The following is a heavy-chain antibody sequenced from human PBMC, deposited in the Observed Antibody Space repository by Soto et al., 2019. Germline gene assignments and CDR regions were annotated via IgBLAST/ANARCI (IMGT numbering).Heavy chain of an antibody. CDR3: ASWAWGSTFDY. Sequence: SETLSLTCAVSGGYISSGGYSWSWIRQPPGKGLEWIGYIYHSGSTYYNPSLKSRVTISVDRSKNQFSLKLSSVTAADTAVYYCASWAWGSTFDYWGQGTLVTVSS. D-gene: IGHD7-27*01. CDR2: IYHSGST. V-gene: IGHV4-30-2*01. CDR1: GGYISSGGYS. J-gene: IGHJ4*02.